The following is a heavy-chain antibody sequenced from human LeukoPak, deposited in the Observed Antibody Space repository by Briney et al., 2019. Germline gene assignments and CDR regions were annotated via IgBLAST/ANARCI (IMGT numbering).Heavy chain of an antibody. D-gene: IGHD3-22*01. CDR2: IYYSGST. V-gene: IGHV4-59*01. CDR3: ARDVAYYYDSSGYYNWFDP. CDR1: GGSISSYY. Sequence: PSETLSLTCTVSGGSISSYYWSWIRQPPGKGLEWIGYIYYSGSTNYNPSLKSRVTISVDTSKNQFSLKLSSVTAADTAVYYCARDVAYYYDSSGYYNWFDPWGQGTLVTVSS. J-gene: IGHJ5*02.